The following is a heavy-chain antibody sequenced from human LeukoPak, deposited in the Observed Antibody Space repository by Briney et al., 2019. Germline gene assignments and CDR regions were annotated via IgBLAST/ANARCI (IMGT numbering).Heavy chain of an antibody. D-gene: IGHD3-22*01. Sequence: ASVKVSCKASGYTFTGYYMHWVRQAPGQGLEWMGWINPNSGGTNYAQKFLGRVTMTRDTSISTAYMELSRLRSDDTAVYYCARDQSGSSGYSDYWGQGTLVTVSS. J-gene: IGHJ4*02. V-gene: IGHV1-2*02. CDR1: GYTFTGYY. CDR3: ARDQSGSSGYSDY. CDR2: INPNSGGT.